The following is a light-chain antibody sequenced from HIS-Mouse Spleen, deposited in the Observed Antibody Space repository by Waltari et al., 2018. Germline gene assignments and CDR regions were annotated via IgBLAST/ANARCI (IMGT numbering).Light chain of an antibody. V-gene: IGLV3-1*01. J-gene: IGLJ2*01. CDR3: QAWDSSTDVV. CDR2: QDS. Sequence: SYELTQPPSVSVSPGQTASITCPGDNLGEKYACWYQQKPGQSPVLVLYQDSKRPSGIPERFSGSNSGNTATLTISGTQAMDEADYYCQAWDSSTDVVFGGGTKLTVL. CDR1: NLGEKY.